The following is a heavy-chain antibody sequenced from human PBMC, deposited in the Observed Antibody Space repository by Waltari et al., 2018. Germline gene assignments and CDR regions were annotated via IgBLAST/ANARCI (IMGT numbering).Heavy chain of an antibody. Sequence: EVQLVESGGGLVQPGGSLRLSCAASGFTFSSYAMHWVRQAPGKGLEYVSAISSNGGSTYYANSVKGRFTISRDNSKNTLYLQMGSLRAEDMAVYYCARDYYYDSSGPGAYWGQGTLVTVSS. CDR2: ISSNGGST. V-gene: IGHV3-64*01. J-gene: IGHJ4*02. D-gene: IGHD3-22*01. CDR3: ARDYYYDSSGPGAY. CDR1: GFTFSSYA.